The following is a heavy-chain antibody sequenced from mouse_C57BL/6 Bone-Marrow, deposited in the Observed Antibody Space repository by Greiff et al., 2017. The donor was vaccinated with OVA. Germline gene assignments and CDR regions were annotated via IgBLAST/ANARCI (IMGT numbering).Heavy chain of an antibody. CDR3: ARAPLLLRQAWFAY. D-gene: IGHD1-1*01. V-gene: IGHV1-55*01. CDR2: LYPGSGST. CDR1: GYTFTSYW. Sequence: VKLQQPGAELVKPGASVKMSCKASGYTFTSYWITWVKQRPGQGLEWIGDLYPGSGSTNYNEKFKSKATLTVDTSSSTAYMQLSSLTSEDSAVYYCARAPLLLRQAWFAYWGQGTLVTVSA. J-gene: IGHJ3*01.